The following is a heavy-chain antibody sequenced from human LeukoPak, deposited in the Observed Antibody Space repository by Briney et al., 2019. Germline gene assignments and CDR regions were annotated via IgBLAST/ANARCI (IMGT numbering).Heavy chain of an antibody. CDR1: GFTFSGYS. CDR2: ISSSSSYI. D-gene: IGHD3-22*01. Sequence: GGSLRLSCAASGFTFSGYSMNWVRQAPGKGLEWVSSISSSSSYIYYADSVKGRFTISRDNAKNSLYLQMNSLRAEDTAVYYCARDTPGVGDTRYYDSSGYETDYWGQGTLVTVSS. V-gene: IGHV3-21*01. J-gene: IGHJ4*02. CDR3: ARDTPGVGDTRYYDSSGYETDY.